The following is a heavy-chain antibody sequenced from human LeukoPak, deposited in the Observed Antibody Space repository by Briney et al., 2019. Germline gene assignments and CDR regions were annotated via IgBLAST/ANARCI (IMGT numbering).Heavy chain of an antibody. D-gene: IGHD4-17*01. CDR2: IYPGDSDS. CDR1: GYSFTSYW. Sequence: GESLKISCKGSGYSFTSYWXXXXXXXXXXXXXWMGIIYPGDSDSRYRPSFEGQVTISVDKSINTAYLQWSSLKASDTGMYYCARHKAGDYWAYWGQGTLVTVSS. J-gene: IGHJ4*02. V-gene: IGHV5-51*01. CDR3: ARHKAGDYWAY.